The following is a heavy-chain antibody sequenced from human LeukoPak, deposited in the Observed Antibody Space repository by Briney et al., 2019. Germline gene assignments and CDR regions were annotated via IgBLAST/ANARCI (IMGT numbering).Heavy chain of an antibody. CDR3: ARVQYSSSWFVDY. D-gene: IGHD6-13*01. CDR1: GFTFSNYW. Sequence: PGGSLRLSCAASGFTFSNYWMSWVRQAPGKGQEWVASIKQDGSERFYVDSVKGRFTISRDSAKNSLYLQMNSLRAEDTAVFYCARVQYSSSWFVDYWGQGTLVTVSS. J-gene: IGHJ4*02. CDR2: IKQDGSER. V-gene: IGHV3-7*01.